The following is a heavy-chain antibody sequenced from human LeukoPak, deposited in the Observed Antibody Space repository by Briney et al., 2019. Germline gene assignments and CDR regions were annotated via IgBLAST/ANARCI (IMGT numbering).Heavy chain of an antibody. Sequence: GESLKISCKGSGYSFTSYWIGWVRQMPGKGLEWMGIIYPGDSDTRYSPSFQGQVTISADKSISTAYLQWSSLKASDTAMYYCARRSYYYDSSGYSDAFDIWGQGTMVTVSS. D-gene: IGHD3-22*01. J-gene: IGHJ3*02. V-gene: IGHV5-51*01. CDR2: IYPGDSDT. CDR3: ARRSYYYDSSGYSDAFDI. CDR1: GYSFTSYW.